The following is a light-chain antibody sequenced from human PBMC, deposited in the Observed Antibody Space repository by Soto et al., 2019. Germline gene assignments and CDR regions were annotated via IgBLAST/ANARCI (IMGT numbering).Light chain of an antibody. CDR1: SSNIGAGYD. J-gene: IGLJ1*01. V-gene: IGLV1-40*01. CDR2: GNS. Sequence: VLTQPPSVSGAPGQRVTISCTGSSSNIGAGYDVHWYQQLPGTAPKLLIYGNSNRPSGVPDRFSGSKSGTSASLAITGLQAEDGADYYCQSYDSSLSGFYVFGTGTKVTVL. CDR3: QSYDSSLSGFYV.